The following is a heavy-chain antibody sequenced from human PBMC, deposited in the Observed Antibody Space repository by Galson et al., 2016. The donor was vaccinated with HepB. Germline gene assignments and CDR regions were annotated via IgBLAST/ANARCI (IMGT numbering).Heavy chain of an antibody. CDR2: MNPNTGDT. D-gene: IGHD3-16*01. CDR1: GYIFTNYD. CDR3: AGMNYYEYIIPNPNWFDP. J-gene: IGHJ5*02. Sequence: SVKVSCKASGYIFTNYDINWVRQAPGQGLEWVAWMNPNTGDTGYAQKFQGRVTMTRTTSMNAAYMELSGLTSEDTAVYYCAGMNYYEYIIPNPNWFDPWGQGTLVTVSS. V-gene: IGHV1-8*01.